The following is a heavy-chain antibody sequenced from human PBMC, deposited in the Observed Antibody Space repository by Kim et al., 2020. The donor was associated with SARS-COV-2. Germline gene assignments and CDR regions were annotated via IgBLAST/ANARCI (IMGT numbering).Heavy chain of an antibody. Sequence: DTVKGRFTISRDNDKNTLYVQRNSLSAEDTAVYYCAKGDCSSSSCYTTDHWGRGTLVTVSS. V-gene: IGHV3-23*02. CDR3: AKGDCSSSSCYTTDH. D-gene: IGHD2-2*01. J-gene: IGHJ4*02.